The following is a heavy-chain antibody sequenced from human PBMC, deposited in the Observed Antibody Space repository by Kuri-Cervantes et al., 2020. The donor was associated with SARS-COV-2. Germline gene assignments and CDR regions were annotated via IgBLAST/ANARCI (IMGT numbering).Heavy chain of an antibody. V-gene: IGHV1-2*04. J-gene: IGHJ4*02. CDR2: LNPNTGGT. CDR3: VRGEAVRGLMVVFKWRGAGPLHF. Sequence: ASVKVSCKASGYALTDYYIHWVRQAPGQGLEWMGWLNPNTGGTNYAQKFQGWVTMTRDTSLTTAYMELTRLTSDDSAVYFCVRGEAVRGLMVVFKWRGAGPLHFWGQGTLVTVSS. D-gene: IGHD3-10*01. CDR1: GYALTDYY.